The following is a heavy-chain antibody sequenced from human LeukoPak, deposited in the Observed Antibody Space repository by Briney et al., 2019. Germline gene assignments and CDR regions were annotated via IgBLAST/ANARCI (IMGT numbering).Heavy chain of an antibody. V-gene: IGHV4-39*07. CDR3: ARVQHDYLYYYYYMDV. D-gene: IGHD4-11*01. Sequence: PSETLSLTCTVYGASFSDSTYYWGWIRQPPGKGLEYIGGIYYYGTTYYNPSLKSRVTISVDTSKNQFSLKLSSVTAADTAVYYCARVQHDYLYYYYYMDVWGKGTTVTVSS. CDR2: IYYYGTT. J-gene: IGHJ6*03. CDR1: GASFSDSTYY.